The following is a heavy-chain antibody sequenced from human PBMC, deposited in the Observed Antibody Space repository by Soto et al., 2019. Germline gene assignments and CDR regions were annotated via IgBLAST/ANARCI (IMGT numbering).Heavy chain of an antibody. CDR3: ARDPWATGDDY. CDR1: GFTFGSYS. V-gene: IGHV3-21*01. CDR2: ISSSSSYI. D-gene: IGHD5-12*01. J-gene: IGHJ4*02. Sequence: GGSLRLSCAASGFTFGSYSMNWVRQAPGKGLEWVSSISSSSSYIYYADSVKGRFTISRDNAKNSLYLQMNSLRAEDTAVYYCARDPWATGDDYWGQGTLVTVSS.